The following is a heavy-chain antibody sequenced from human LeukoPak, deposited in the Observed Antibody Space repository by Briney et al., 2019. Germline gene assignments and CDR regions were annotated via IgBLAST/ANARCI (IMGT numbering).Heavy chain of an antibody. CDR2: ISTYNGNT. D-gene: IGHD6-13*01. Sequence: GASVKVSCKASGYTFTSYGIIWVRQAPGQGLEWMGWISTYNGNTSYARKFQGRVTMTTDTSTSTAYMELRSLRSDDTAVYYCARLMYSSSSYNWFDPWGQGTLVTVSS. J-gene: IGHJ5*02. CDR3: ARLMYSSSSYNWFDP. V-gene: IGHV1-18*01. CDR1: GYTFTSYG.